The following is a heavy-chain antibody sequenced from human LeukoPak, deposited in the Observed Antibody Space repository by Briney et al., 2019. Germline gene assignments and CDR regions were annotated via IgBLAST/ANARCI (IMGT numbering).Heavy chain of an antibody. Sequence: GSLRLSCAASGFTFSSYSMNWVRQAPGKGLEWVSYISSSSSTIYYADSVKGRFTISRDNAKNSLYLQMNSLRDGDTAVYYCARDRGNFDYWGQGTLVTVSS. CDR2: ISSSSSTI. D-gene: IGHD3-10*01. J-gene: IGHJ4*02. CDR1: GFTFSSYS. V-gene: IGHV3-48*02. CDR3: ARDRGNFDY.